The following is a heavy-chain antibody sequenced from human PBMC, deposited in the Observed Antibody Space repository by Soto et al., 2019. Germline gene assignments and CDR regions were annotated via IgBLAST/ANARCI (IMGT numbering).Heavy chain of an antibody. CDR1: GFTFNDYY. D-gene: IGHD6-13*01. CDR3: AREPYSSSRVYGMDV. CDR2: ISSSGSII. J-gene: IGHJ6*02. V-gene: IGHV3-11*01. Sequence: QVQVVESGGDLVKPGGSLRLSCAASGFTFNDYYMNWIRQAPGKGLEWVSYISSSGSIIDYADSVKGRFTISRDSARNSLYLPMNSPRVEDTAVYYCAREPYSSSRVYGMDVWGPGTTVTVSS.